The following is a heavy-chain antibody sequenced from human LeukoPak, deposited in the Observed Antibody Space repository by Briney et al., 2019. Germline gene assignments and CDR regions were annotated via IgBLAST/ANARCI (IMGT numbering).Heavy chain of an antibody. CDR1: GGSISSGGYY. V-gene: IGHV4-31*03. CDR3: ARVSLVRGLFIFDY. J-gene: IGHJ4*02. Sequence: SETLSLTCTVSGGSISSGGYYWSWIRQHPGTGLEWIGYIYYSGSTYYNPSLKSRVTISVDTSKNQFSLKLSSVTAADTAVYYCARVSLVRGLFIFDYWGQGTLVTVSS. CDR2: IYYSGST. D-gene: IGHD3-10*01.